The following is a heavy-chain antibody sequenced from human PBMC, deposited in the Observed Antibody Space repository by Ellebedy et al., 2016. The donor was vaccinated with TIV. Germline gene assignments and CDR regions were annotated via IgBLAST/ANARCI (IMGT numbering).Heavy chain of an antibody. CDR3: AKGPTTTLVRGAHLDY. Sequence: PGGSLRLSCAASGFTFSSCAMSWVRQAPGKGLEWVSTVSGSGINTDYADSVKGRFTISRDNYRNTLYLQMNSLRAEDTAVYYCAKGPTTTLVRGAHLDYWGQGSLVTVSS. J-gene: IGHJ4*02. V-gene: IGHV3-23*01. D-gene: IGHD3-10*01. CDR1: GFTFSSCA. CDR2: VSGSGINT.